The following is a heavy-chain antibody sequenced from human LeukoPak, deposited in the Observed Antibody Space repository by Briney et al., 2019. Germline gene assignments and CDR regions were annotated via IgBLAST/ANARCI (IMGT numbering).Heavy chain of an antibody. J-gene: IGHJ4*02. CDR1: GYTFTSYG. Sequence: ASVKVSCKASGYTFTSYGISWVRQAPGQGLEWMGWISAYNGNTNYAQKLQGRVTMTTDTSTSTAYMELRSLRSDDTAVYYCARDLCSSTSCYLDYWGQGTLVTVSS. CDR3: ARDLCSSTSCYLDY. D-gene: IGHD2-2*01. CDR2: ISAYNGNT. V-gene: IGHV1-18*01.